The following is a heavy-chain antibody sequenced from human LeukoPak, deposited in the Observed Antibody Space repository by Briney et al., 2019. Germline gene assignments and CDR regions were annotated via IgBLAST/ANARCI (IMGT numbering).Heavy chain of an antibody. CDR2: IYYSGST. CDR3: ARRGIYYGSGSYYKPSTPFDY. V-gene: IGHV4-39*01. J-gene: IGHJ4*02. D-gene: IGHD3-10*01. Sequence: PSETLSLTCTVSGGSISSSSYYWGWIRQPPGKGLEWIGSIYYSGSTYYNPSLKSRVTISVDTSKNQFSLKLSSVTAADTAVYYCARRGIYYGSGSYYKPSTPFDYWGQGTLVTVSS. CDR1: GGSISSSSYY.